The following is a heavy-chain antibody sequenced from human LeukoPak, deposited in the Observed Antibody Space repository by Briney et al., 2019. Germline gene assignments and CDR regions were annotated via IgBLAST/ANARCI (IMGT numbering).Heavy chain of an antibody. Sequence: GGSLRLSRAASGFTFSSSAMSWVRQVPGKGLEWVSGISASGGSTSYADSVRGRFAISRDNSKNMLYLQMNSLRAEDTAVYYCAKARSSWAGYFDCWGQGALVTVSS. V-gene: IGHV3-23*01. CDR2: ISASGGST. CDR1: GFTFSSSA. J-gene: IGHJ4*02. D-gene: IGHD2-15*01. CDR3: AKARSSWAGYFDC.